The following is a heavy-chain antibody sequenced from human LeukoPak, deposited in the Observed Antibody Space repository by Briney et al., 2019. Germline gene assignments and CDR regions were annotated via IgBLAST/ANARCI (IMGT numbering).Heavy chain of an antibody. V-gene: IGHV3-33*01. CDR3: ARNRPAYYFDY. Sequence: PGGSLRLSCAASGFTFSSYGMQWVRQAPGKGLEWVAVIWPDGNNNNYADSVKGRFTISRDNSKNTLYLQMNSLRAEDTAVYYCARNRPAYYFDYWGQGSLVTVSS. CDR1: GFTFSSYG. J-gene: IGHJ4*02. CDR2: IWPDGNNN.